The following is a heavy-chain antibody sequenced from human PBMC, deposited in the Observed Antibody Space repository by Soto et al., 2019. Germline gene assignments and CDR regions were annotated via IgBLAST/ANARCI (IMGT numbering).Heavy chain of an antibody. D-gene: IGHD3-3*01. Sequence: PGGSLRLSCAASGFTFSSYEMNWVRQDPGKGLEWVSYISSSGSTIYYADSVKGRFTISRDNAKNSLYLQMNSLRAEDTAVYYCARPYDFWSGYGMDVWGQGTTVTVSS. V-gene: IGHV3-48*03. CDR3: ARPYDFWSGYGMDV. CDR1: GFTFSSYE. J-gene: IGHJ6*02. CDR2: ISSSGSTI.